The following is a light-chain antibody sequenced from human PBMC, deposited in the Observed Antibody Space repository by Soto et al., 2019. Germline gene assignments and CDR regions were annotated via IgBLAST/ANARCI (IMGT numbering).Light chain of an antibody. Sequence: EIVMTQSPATLSVSPGERATLSCRASQSVSSNLASYQQKPGQAPSLLIYGASSSATGITARFSGSGSGTAVTLTISSLQAEDVAVYYCQQYNNWPPWTFGQGTKVEIK. CDR3: QQYNNWPPWT. J-gene: IGKJ1*01. CDR1: QSVSSN. CDR2: GAS. V-gene: IGKV3-15*01.